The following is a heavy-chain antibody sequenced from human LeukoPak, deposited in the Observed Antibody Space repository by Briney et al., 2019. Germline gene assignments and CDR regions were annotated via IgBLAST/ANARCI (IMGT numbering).Heavy chain of an antibody. D-gene: IGHD2-15*01. J-gene: IGHJ3*02. CDR2: ISGTGDGT. Sequence: GGSLRLSCAASGFVFSNNGMSWVRQAPGKVLEWVSAISGTGDGTYYADSVKGRFTISRDNSKNTLCLQMNSLRVDDTAVYYCAGHQAASDGSWARAFDIWGQGTMVTVSS. CDR1: GFVFSNNG. V-gene: IGHV3-23*01. CDR3: AGHQAASDGSWARAFDI.